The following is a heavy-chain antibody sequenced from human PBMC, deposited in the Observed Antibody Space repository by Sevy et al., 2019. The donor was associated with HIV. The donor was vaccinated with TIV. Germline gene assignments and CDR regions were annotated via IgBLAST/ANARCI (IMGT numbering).Heavy chain of an antibody. CDR3: ARGHYYDFWSGYYKGTKSYYYYGMDV. J-gene: IGHJ6*02. Sequence: GGSLRLSCAASGFTVSSNYMSWVRQAPGKGLEWVSVIYSGGSTYYADSVKGRFTITRDNSKKTLYLQMNSLRAEDTAVYYCARGHYYDFWSGYYKGTKSYYYYGMDVWGQGTTVTVSS. CDR2: IYSGGST. D-gene: IGHD3-3*01. V-gene: IGHV3-53*01. CDR1: GFTVSSNY.